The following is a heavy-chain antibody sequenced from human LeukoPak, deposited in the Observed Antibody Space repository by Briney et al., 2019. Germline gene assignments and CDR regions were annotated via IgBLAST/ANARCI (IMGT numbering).Heavy chain of an antibody. D-gene: IGHD3-10*01. CDR2: INHSGST. Sequence: SETLSLTCAVYGGSFSGYYWSWIRHPPGKGLEWSGEINHSGSTNYNPPLKSRVTISVDTSKNQFSLNLSSVTAAHTAVYYSARGQGGRFGELFHNWFDPWGQGTLVTVSS. CDR1: GGSFSGYY. CDR3: ARGQGGRFGELFHNWFDP. J-gene: IGHJ5*02. V-gene: IGHV4-34*01.